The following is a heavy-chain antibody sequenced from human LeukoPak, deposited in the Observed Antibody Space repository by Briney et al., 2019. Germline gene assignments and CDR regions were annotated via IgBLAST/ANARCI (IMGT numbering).Heavy chain of an antibody. CDR3: AKSLGYCSGGSCYSCCDFDY. Sequence: GGSLRLSCAASGFTFSNYGMHWVRQAPGKGLEWVSAISGSGGSTYYADSVKGRFTISRDNSKNTLYLQMNSLRAEDTAVYYCAKSLGYCSGGSCYSCCDFDYWGQGTLVTVSS. CDR2: ISGSGGST. D-gene: IGHD2-15*01. J-gene: IGHJ4*02. V-gene: IGHV3-23*01. CDR1: GFTFSNYG.